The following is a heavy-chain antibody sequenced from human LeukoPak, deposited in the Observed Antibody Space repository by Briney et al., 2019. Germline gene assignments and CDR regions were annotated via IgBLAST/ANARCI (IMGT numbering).Heavy chain of an antibody. CDR1: GGSISGYY. J-gene: IGHJ6*03. V-gene: IGHV4-59*01. CDR3: ARVNSYAYYYYYMDV. Sequence: SETLSLTCTVSGGSISGYYWSWIRQPPGKGLEWIGYIYYSGSTNYNPSLKSRVTISVDTSKNQFSLKLSSVTAADTAVYYCARVNSYAYYYYYMDVWGKGTTVTISS. D-gene: IGHD5-18*01. CDR2: IYYSGST.